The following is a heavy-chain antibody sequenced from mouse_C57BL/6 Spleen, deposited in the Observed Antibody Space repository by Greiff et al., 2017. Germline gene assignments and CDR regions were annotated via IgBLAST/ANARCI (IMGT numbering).Heavy chain of an antibody. CDR1: GYTFTSYW. D-gene: IGHD2-5*01. V-gene: IGHV1-64*01. CDR3: ARYYYSTLYYFDY. Sequence: QVQLQQPGAELVKPGASVKLSCKASGYTFTSYWMHWVKQRPGQGLEWIGMIHPNSGSTNYNEKFKSKATLTVDKSSSTAYMQLRSLTSEDSAVYSCARYYYSTLYYFDYWGQGTTLTVSS. CDR2: IHPNSGST. J-gene: IGHJ2*01.